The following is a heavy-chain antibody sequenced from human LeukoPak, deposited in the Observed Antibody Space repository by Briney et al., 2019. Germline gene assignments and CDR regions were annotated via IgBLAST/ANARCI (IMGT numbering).Heavy chain of an antibody. Sequence: GGSLRLSCAASGFTFSSYVMHWVRQAPGKGLEWVAFIRYDGSDKYYADSVKGRFTISRDNSKNTLSLQMNSLRPDDTAVYYCTRAGGLVRGVHYYYYMDVWGKGTTVTISS. V-gene: IGHV3-30*02. D-gene: IGHD3-10*01. CDR2: IRYDGSDK. J-gene: IGHJ6*03. CDR3: TRAGGLVRGVHYYYYMDV. CDR1: GFTFSSYV.